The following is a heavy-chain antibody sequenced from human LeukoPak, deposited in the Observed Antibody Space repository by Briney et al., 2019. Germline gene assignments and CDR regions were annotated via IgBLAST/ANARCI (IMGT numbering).Heavy chain of an antibody. CDR3: ARDIVAGCDS. D-gene: IGHD3-22*01. Sequence: SQTLSLTCDISGDSVSANAWTWIRQSPLRGLEWPGRTYYKSTWHNGYALSLRGRITIRPDTSKNQFSLHLTSVTPDDTAVYFCARDIVAGCDSWGQGTLVTVSS. CDR1: GDSVSANA. V-gene: IGHV6-1*01. J-gene: IGHJ4*02. CDR2: TYYKSTWHN.